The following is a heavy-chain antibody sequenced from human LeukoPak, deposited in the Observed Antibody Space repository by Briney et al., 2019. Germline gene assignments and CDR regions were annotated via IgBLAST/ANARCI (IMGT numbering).Heavy chain of an antibody. CDR2: IIPIFGTA. V-gene: IGHV1-69*05. CDR1: GGTFSSYA. J-gene: IGHJ3*02. CDR3: ARVPPYYYDSSGYYYVGAFDI. D-gene: IGHD3-22*01. Sequence: GSSVKVSCKASGGTFSSYAISWVRQAPGQGLEWMGRIIPIFGTANYAQKFQGRVTITTDESTSTAYMELSSLRSEDTAVYYCARVPPYYYDSSGYYYVGAFDIWGQGTIVTVSS.